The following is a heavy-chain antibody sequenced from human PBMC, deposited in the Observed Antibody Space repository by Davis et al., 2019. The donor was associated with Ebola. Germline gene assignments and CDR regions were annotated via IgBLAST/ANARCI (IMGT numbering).Heavy chain of an antibody. J-gene: IGHJ3*01. CDR2: LGLSADT. Sequence: GGSLRLSCSASGFIFSTYVMSWVRRAPGKGLEWVSTLGLSADTYYADSVKGRFTISTDNSKNTLHLQLNSLRVEDTAIYYCAKDTSNVWFDVWGQGTMVTVAS. CDR3: AKDTSNVWFDV. CDR1: GFIFSTYV. V-gene: IGHV3-23*01. D-gene: IGHD6-19*01.